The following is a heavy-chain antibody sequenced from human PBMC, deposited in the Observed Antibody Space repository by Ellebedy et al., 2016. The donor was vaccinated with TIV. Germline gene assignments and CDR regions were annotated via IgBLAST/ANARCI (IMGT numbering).Heavy chain of an antibody. Sequence: ASVKVSXXASGYTFTGYYMHWVRQAPGQGLEWMGWINPNSGGTNYAQKFQGRVTMTRDTSISTAYMELSRLRSDDTAVYYCARSYRGYGDYALHHWGRGTLVTVSS. J-gene: IGHJ5*02. CDR3: ARSYRGYGDYALHH. V-gene: IGHV1-2*02. CDR2: INPNSGGT. D-gene: IGHD4-17*01. CDR1: GYTFTGYY.